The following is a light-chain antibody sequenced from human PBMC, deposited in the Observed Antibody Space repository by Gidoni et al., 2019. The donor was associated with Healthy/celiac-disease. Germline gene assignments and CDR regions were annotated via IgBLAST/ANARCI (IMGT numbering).Light chain of an antibody. J-gene: IGLJ2*01. Sequence: QSALTQPASVSGSPGQSITISCTGTSSDVGSYNLVTWYQQHPGKAPKLMIYEGGKRPSGVSHRFSGSKSGNTASLTISGLQAEDEADYYCCSSAGSSTLVFGGGTKLTVL. CDR3: CSSAGSSTLV. CDR2: EGG. V-gene: IGLV2-23*01. CDR1: SSDVGSYNL.